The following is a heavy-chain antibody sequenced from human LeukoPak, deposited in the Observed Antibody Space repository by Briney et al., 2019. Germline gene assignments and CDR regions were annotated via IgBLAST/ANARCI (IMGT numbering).Heavy chain of an antibody. V-gene: IGHV4-30-4*07. D-gene: IGHD1-1*01. J-gene: IGHJ5*02. Sequence: SQTLSLTCAVSGGSISRGGYSWSWIRQPPGKGLEWIGYFYYSGSTYYNPSLKSRVTISVDTSKNQFSLKLSSVTAADTAVYYCARDRLQLQSWGQGTQVTVSS. CDR2: FYYSGST. CDR3: ARDRLQLQS. CDR1: GGSISRGGYS.